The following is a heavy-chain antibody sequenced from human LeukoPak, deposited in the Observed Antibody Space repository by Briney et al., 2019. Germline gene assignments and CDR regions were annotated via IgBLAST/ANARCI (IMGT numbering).Heavy chain of an antibody. CDR3: ARVEAWLYHFDY. D-gene: IGHD3-16*02. J-gene: IGHJ4*02. V-gene: IGHV4-59*01. Sequence: SETLSLTCAVYGVSFSGYYWSWIRQPPGKGLEWIGYIYYSGSTNYNPSLKSRVTISVDTSKNQFSLKLSSVTAADTAVYYCARVEAWLYHFDYWGQGTLVTVSS. CDR1: GVSFSGYY. CDR2: IYYSGST.